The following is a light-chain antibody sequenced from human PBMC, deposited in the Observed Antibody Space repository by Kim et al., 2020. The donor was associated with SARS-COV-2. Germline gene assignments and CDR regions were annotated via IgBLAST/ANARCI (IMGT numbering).Light chain of an antibody. J-gene: IGKJ4*01. CDR1: QDISNY. V-gene: IGKV1-33*01. CDR2: DAS. Sequence: DIQMTQSPSSLSASLGDRVTITCQASQDISNYLNWYQQKPGKAPKLLINDASNLETGVPSRFSGSGSGTDFIFTISSLQPEDVATYFCQQYDNLPFTFGGGTKVDIK. CDR3: QQYDNLPFT.